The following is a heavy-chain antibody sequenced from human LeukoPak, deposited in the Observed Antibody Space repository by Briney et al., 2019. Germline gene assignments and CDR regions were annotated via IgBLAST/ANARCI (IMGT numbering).Heavy chain of an antibody. Sequence: GESLKISCQASGYSFTSSWIGWARQMPGKGLEWMGRIDPSDSYTNYSPSFQGHVTISADKSISTAYLQWSSLKASDTAMYYCARSTVVGYYYYGMDVWGQGTTVTVSS. CDR2: IDPSDSYT. D-gene: IGHD2-15*01. J-gene: IGHJ6*02. V-gene: IGHV5-10-1*01. CDR3: ARSTVVGYYYYGMDV. CDR1: GYSFTSSW.